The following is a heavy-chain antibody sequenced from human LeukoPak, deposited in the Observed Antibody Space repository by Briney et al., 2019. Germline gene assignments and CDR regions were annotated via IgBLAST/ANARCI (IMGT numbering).Heavy chain of an antibody. CDR1: GYSISSGYY. D-gene: IGHD3-16*02. Sequence: SETLSLTCTVSGYSISSGYYWGWIRQPPGKGLEWIGSIYHSGRTFYNPSLKSRVTISVDTSKNQFSLKLSSVTAADTAVYYCARAYIMITFGGVIGHAFDIWGQGTMVSVSS. CDR2: IYHSGRT. V-gene: IGHV4-38-2*02. J-gene: IGHJ3*02. CDR3: ARAYIMITFGGVIGHAFDI.